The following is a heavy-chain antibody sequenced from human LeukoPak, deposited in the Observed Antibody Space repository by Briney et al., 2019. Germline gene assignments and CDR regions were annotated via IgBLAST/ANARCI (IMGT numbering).Heavy chain of an antibody. CDR1: GGSISSSSYY. CDR3: ARRERFACWFDP. Sequence: PSETLSLTCTVSGGSISSSSYYWGWIRQPPGKGLEWIESIYYSGSTYYNPSLKSRVTISVDTSKNQFSLKLSSVTAADTAVYYCARRERFACWFDPWGQGTLVTVSS. D-gene: IGHD3-10*01. J-gene: IGHJ5*02. CDR2: IYYSGST. V-gene: IGHV4-39*01.